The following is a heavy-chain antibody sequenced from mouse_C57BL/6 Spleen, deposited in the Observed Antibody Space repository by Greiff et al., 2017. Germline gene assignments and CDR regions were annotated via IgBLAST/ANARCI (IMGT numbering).Heavy chain of an antibody. Sequence: VQLQQSGAELVKPGASVKLSCTASGFNINDYYMHWVKQRTEQGLEWIGRIDPEDGDTKYAPKFQGKATITADTSSNTAYLQLSSLTSEDTAVYYCAPFNYYGSSGFAYWGQGTLVTVSA. D-gene: IGHD1-1*01. CDR1: GFNINDYY. CDR2: IDPEDGDT. CDR3: APFNYYGSSGFAY. V-gene: IGHV14-2*01. J-gene: IGHJ3*01.